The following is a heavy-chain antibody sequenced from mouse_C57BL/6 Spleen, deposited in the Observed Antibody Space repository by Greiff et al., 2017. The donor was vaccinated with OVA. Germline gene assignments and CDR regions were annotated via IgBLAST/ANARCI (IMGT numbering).Heavy chain of an antibody. D-gene: IGHD2-4*01. CDR3: ARDHDYDYAMDY. J-gene: IGHJ4*01. CDR1: GFTFSDYY. Sequence: EVKLMESEGGLVQPGSSMKLSCTASGFTFSDYYMAWVRQVPEKGLEWVANINYDGSSTYYLDSLKSRFIISRDNAKNILYLQMSSLKSEDTATYYCARDHDYDYAMDYWGQGTSVTVSS. V-gene: IGHV5-16*01. CDR2: INYDGSST.